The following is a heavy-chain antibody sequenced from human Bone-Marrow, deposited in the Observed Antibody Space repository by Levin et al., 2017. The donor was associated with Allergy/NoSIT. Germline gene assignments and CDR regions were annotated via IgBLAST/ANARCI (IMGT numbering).Heavy chain of an antibody. D-gene: IGHD3-3*01. CDR1: GGSISSGGYS. CDR3: ARNYYDFWSGYSYYFDY. V-gene: IGHV4-30-2*01. Sequence: TSETLSLTCAVSGGSISSGGYSWSWIRQPPGTGLEWIGYIYHSGSTYYNPSLKSRVTISVDRSKNQFSLKLSSVTAADTAVYYCARNYYDFWSGYSYYFDYWGQGTLVTVSS. J-gene: IGHJ4*02. CDR2: IYHSGST.